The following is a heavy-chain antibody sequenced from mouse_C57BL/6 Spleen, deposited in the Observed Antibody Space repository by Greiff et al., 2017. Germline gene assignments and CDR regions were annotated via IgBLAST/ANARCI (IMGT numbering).Heavy chain of an antibody. V-gene: IGHV1-82*01. CDR2: IYPGDGDT. Sequence: VKLQESGPELVKPGASVKISCKASGYAFSSSWMNWVKQRPGKGLEWIGRIYPGDGDTNYNGKFKGKATLTADRSSSTAYMQLSSLTSEDSTVYFCARPYGSSYFDYWGQGTTLTVSS. CDR3: ARPYGSSYFDY. CDR1: GYAFSSSW. D-gene: IGHD1-1*01. J-gene: IGHJ2*01.